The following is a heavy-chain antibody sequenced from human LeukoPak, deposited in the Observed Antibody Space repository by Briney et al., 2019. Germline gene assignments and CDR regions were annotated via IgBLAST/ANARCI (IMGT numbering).Heavy chain of an antibody. CDR1: GGSFSGYY. CDR3: ARRAITMVRGVMFVYFDY. CDR2: INHSGST. V-gene: IGHV4-34*01. Sequence: PSETLSLTCAVYGGSFSGYYWSWIRQPPGKGLEWIGEINHSGSTNYNPPLKSRVTISVDTSKNQFSLKLSSVTAADTAVYYCARRAITMVRGVMFVYFDYWGQGTLVTVSS. D-gene: IGHD3-10*01. J-gene: IGHJ4*02.